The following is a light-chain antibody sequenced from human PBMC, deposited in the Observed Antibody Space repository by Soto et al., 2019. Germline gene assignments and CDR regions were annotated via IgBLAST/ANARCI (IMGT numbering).Light chain of an antibody. J-gene: IGKJ4*01. V-gene: IGKV2-28*01. Sequence: DIVMTQSPVSLPVTPGEPASISCRSSQSLLHSNGYNYLDWYLQKPGQSPQLLIYLGSNRASGVPDRFSGSGSGTDFTLKISRVEAEDVGVYYCMQALQTRLTFGGGTKVDIK. CDR2: LGS. CDR3: MQALQTRLT. CDR1: QSLLHSNGYNY.